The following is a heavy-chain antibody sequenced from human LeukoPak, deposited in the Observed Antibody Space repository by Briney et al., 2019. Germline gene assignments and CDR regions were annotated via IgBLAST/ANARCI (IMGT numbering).Heavy chain of an antibody. V-gene: IGHV3-30*04. Sequence: GSLRLSCAASGFTFSSYAIHWVRQAPGKGLEWVAVISYDGSNKYYADSVKGRFTLSRDNSKNTLYLQMNSLRAEDTAVYYCARDGSSSSFDYWGQGTLVTVSS. J-gene: IGHJ4*02. CDR1: GFTFSSYA. D-gene: IGHD6-6*01. CDR2: ISYDGSNK. CDR3: ARDGSSSSFDY.